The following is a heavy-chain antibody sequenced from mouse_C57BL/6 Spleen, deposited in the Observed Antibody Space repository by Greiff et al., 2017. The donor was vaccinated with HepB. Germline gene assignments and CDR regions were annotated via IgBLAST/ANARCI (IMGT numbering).Heavy chain of an antibody. CDR2: IFPGSGST. D-gene: IGHD1-1*01. V-gene: IGHV1-75*01. CDR3: ARSYYYGSSDCWYFDV. Sequence: QVHVKQSGPELVKPGASVKISCKASGYTFTDYYINWVKQRPGQGLEWIGWIFPGSGSTYYNEKFKGKATLTVDKSSSTAYMLLSSLTSEDSAVYFCARSYYYGSSDCWYFDVWGTGTTVTVSS. CDR1: GYTFTDYY. J-gene: IGHJ1*03.